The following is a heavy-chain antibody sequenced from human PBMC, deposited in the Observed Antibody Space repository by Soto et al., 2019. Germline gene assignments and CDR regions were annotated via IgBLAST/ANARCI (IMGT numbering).Heavy chain of an antibody. J-gene: IGHJ4*02. CDR2: ISDSGGST. CDR3: VKRDLAY. Sequence: GGSLRLSCAVSGLTFKSYAMSWVRQAPGKGLEWVSTISDSGGSTSYADSVKGRLTISRDNSMNTLYLQMDSLRVEDTAVYYCVKRDLAYWGQGALVTVSS. V-gene: IGHV3-23*01. CDR1: GLTFKSYA.